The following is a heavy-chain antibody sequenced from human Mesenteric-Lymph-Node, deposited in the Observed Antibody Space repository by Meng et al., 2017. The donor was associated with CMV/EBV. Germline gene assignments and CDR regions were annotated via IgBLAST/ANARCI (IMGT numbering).Heavy chain of an antibody. Sequence: GGSLRLSCVAAAFTFRNYPMHWVRQAPGKGLDWVAGTSNDGSKTYYADSVKGRFTISRDNSKNTLYLQMNSLRAEDTAVYYCAKDGGPDAFDIWGQGTMVTVSS. CDR1: AFTFRNYP. CDR2: TSNDGSKT. V-gene: IGHV3-30-3*01. CDR3: AKDGGPDAFDI. J-gene: IGHJ3*02. D-gene: IGHD3-3*01.